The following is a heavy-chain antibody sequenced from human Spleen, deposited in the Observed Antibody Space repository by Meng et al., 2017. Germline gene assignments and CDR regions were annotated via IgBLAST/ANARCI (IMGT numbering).Heavy chain of an antibody. Sequence: GESLKISCAASGFTFSSYAMSWVRQAPGKGLEWVSGISESGGSPYYADSVKGRFTISRDTSKNTLYLQMNSLRAEDTAVYYCAKRGLSESPRPLDYWGQGTLVTVSS. V-gene: IGHV3-23*01. CDR1: GFTFSSYA. D-gene: IGHD1-26*01. CDR3: AKRGLSESPRPLDY. J-gene: IGHJ4*02. CDR2: ISESGGSP.